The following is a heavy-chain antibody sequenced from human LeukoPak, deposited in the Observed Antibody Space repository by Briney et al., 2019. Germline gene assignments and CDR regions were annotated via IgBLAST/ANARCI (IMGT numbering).Heavy chain of an antibody. Sequence: GGSLRLSCAASGFTFSRYWMHWVRQAPGKGLVWVSHINNEGSGTGYADSVKGRFTISRDNAKNTLYLQMNSLRAEDTAVYYYARDYGRSRDYGMDVWGQGTTVTVSS. CDR1: GFTFSRYW. V-gene: IGHV3-74*01. CDR3: ARDYGRSRDYGMDV. CDR2: INNEGSGT. D-gene: IGHD3-10*01. J-gene: IGHJ6*02.